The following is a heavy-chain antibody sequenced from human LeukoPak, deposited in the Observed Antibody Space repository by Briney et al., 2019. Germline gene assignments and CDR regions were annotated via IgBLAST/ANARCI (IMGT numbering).Heavy chain of an antibody. CDR3: ARSVTVTTLDY. CDR1: GFTFSSYG. J-gene: IGHJ4*02. D-gene: IGHD4-17*01. V-gene: IGHV3-33*01. CDR2: IWYDGSNK. Sequence: GGSLRLSCAASGFTFSSYGMPWVSQAPGKGLEWVAVIWYDGSNKYYADSVKGRFTISRDNSKNTLYLQMNSLRAEDTAVYYCARSVTVTTLDYWGQGTLVTVSS.